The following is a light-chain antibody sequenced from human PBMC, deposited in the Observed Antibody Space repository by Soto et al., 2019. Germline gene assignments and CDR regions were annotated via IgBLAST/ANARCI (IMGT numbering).Light chain of an antibody. J-gene: IGKJ1*01. V-gene: IGKV1-13*02. CDR1: QDITTD. CDR2: EAS. Sequence: AIQLTQSPSSLSSSVGDTVTITCRASQDITTDLAWYQQSPGKAPVLLIYEASRLESGVPSRFSGSGSGTEFSLTIGNLQPEDFATYICQQFYTYPRTFGQGTKVDIK. CDR3: QQFYTYPRT.